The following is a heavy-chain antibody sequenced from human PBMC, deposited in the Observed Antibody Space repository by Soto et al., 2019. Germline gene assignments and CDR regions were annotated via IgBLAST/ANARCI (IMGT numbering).Heavy chain of an antibody. CDR2: IFYSGDT. J-gene: IGHJ1*01. CDR1: GASVNTGDYY. CDR3: VGTGTTDDF. Sequence: VQLQGSGPGLVKPSQTLSLTCTVSGASVNTGDYYWSYIRQTPGKGLEWLGYIFYSGDTYYNPSLKSRATISLNTSRNQFSLTLTSVTGADTAVYYCVGTGTTDDFWGQGTLVTVSS. D-gene: IGHD1-7*01. V-gene: IGHV4-30-4*01.